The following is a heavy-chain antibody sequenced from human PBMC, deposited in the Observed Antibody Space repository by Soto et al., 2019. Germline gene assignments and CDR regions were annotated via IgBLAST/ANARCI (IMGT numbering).Heavy chain of an antibody. Sequence: PGGSLRLSCAASGFTFSDYYMTWIRQAPGKGLEWVSYIVSGSDYTNYADPVKGRFTISRDNAKNSLYPEMNSLRVEDTAVYYCARLRASSWYLGGYLDYWGQGTLVTVSS. D-gene: IGHD6-13*01. CDR2: IVSGSDYT. J-gene: IGHJ4*02. V-gene: IGHV3-11*06. CDR3: ARLRASSWYLGGYLDY. CDR1: GFTFSDYY.